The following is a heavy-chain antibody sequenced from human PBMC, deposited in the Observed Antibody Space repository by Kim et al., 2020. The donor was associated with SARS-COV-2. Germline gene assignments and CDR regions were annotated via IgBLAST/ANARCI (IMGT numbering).Heavy chain of an antibody. V-gene: IGHV1-8*01. CDR3: ARGPYDFWSGYYIGTALHWYFDL. D-gene: IGHD3-3*01. J-gene: IGHJ2*01. CDR2: MNPNSGNT. Sequence: ASVKVSCKASGYTFTSYDINWVRQATGQGLEWMGWMNPNSGNTGYAQKFQGRVTMTRNTSISTAYMELSSLRSEDTAVYYCARGPYDFWSGYYIGTALHWYFDLWGRGTLVTVSS. CDR1: GYTFTSYD.